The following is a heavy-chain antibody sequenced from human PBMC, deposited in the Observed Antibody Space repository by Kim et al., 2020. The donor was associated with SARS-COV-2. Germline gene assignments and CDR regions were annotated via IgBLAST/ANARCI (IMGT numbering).Heavy chain of an antibody. CDR1: GYTFTSYG. CDR3: ARDGDEQQLVPGWFDP. Sequence: ASVKVSCKASGYTFTSYGISWVRQAPGQGLEWMGWISAYNGNTNYAQKLQGRVTMTTDTSTSTAYMELRSLRSDDTAVYYCARDGDEQQLVPGWFDPWGQGTLVTVSS. V-gene: IGHV1-18*01. D-gene: IGHD6-13*01. J-gene: IGHJ5*02. CDR2: ISAYNGNT.